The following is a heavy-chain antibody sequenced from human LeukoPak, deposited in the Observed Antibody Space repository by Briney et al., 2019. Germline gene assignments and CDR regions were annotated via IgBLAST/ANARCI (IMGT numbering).Heavy chain of an antibody. Sequence: GSLRLSCAASGFTFSSYSMGWVRQSPGKALELVSAISGSGGSTYYADSVKGRFTISRDNSKNTLYLQMNSLRAEDTAVYYCTDFIAAAGRADYWGQGTLVTVSS. CDR2: ISGSGGST. J-gene: IGHJ4*02. V-gene: IGHV3-23*01. CDR1: GFTFSSYS. CDR3: TDFIAAAGRADY. D-gene: IGHD6-13*01.